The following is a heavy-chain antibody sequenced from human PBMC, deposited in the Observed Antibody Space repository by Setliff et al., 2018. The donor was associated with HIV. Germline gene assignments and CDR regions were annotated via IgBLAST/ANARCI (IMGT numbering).Heavy chain of an antibody. J-gene: IGHJ5*01. D-gene: IGHD5-18*01. Sequence: PSETLSLTCAVSGYSISSGYYWGWIRQPPGKELEWIGSFYYSGSTYYNPSLKSRVTISVDTSKKEFSLNLSSLTAADTAVFYCARGRYSYGPGWFDSWAQGAVVTVSS. CDR3: ARGRYSYGPGWFDS. CDR2: FYYSGST. V-gene: IGHV4-38-2*01. CDR1: GYSISSGYY.